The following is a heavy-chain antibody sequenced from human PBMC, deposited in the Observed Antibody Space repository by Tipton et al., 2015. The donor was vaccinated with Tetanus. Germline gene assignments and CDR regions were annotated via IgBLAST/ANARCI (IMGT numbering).Heavy chain of an antibody. V-gene: IGHV4-31*03. CDR3: ARDQARGARGWNYFDY. CDR1: GGSISSGGYY. J-gene: IGHJ4*02. D-gene: IGHD1-26*01. Sequence: GLVKPSQTLSLNCTVSGGSISSGGYYWSWIRQHPGKGLEWIGDIYYSGSTYYNPSLKSRVTISVDTSKNQFSLKLNSVTAADTAVYYCARDQARGARGWNYFDYWGQGTLVTVSS. CDR2: IYYSGST.